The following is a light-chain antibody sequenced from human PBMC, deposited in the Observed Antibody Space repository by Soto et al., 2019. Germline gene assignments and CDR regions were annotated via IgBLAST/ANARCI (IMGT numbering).Light chain of an antibody. CDR1: NSDIGYYPR. Sequence: QSALTQPASVSGSPVQSITISCTGTNSDIGYYPRVSWYQQHPGKAPKLVIYEVSNRPSGVSDRFSGSKSGNTASLTISGLQAEDEADYYCCSFTTSPNYVFGSGTKVTVL. V-gene: IGLV2-14*01. CDR2: EVS. J-gene: IGLJ1*01. CDR3: CSFTTSPNYV.